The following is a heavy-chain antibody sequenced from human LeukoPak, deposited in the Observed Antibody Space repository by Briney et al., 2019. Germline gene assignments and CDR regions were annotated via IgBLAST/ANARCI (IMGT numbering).Heavy chain of an antibody. CDR3: AGSRDGYKYDY. J-gene: IGHJ4*02. Sequence: SETLSLTCTVSGGSISSSSYYWGWIRQPPGKGLEWIGYIYYSGSTNYNPSLKSRVTISVDTSKNQFSLKLSSVTAADTAVYYCAGSRDGYKYDYWGQGTLVTVSS. CDR1: GGSISSSSYY. CDR2: IYYSGST. V-gene: IGHV4-61*05. D-gene: IGHD5-24*01.